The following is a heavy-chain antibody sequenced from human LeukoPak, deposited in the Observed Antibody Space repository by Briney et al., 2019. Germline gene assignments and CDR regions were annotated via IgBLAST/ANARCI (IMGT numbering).Heavy chain of an antibody. V-gene: IGHV1-46*01. CDR1: GYTFTSNY. J-gene: IGHJ4*01. CDR2: IYPRDGST. CDR3: ARDQKGFAY. Sequence: GASVKVSCKASGYTFTSNYIHWVRQAPGQGLEWMGMIYPRDGSTSYAQKFQGRVTVTRDTSTSTVHMELSGLRSEDTAVYYCARDQKGFAYWGQEPWSPSPQ.